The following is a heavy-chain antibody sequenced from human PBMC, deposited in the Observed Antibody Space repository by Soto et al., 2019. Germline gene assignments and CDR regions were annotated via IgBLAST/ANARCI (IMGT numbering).Heavy chain of an antibody. CDR1: GFTFSTYA. Sequence: EVQLLESGGGLVQPGGSLRLSCTASGFTFSTYAMSWVRQAPGKGLEWVSTISDSGSTYYADSVKGRFTISRDNSKNKLYMEMNSLRAEDTAVYYCAKDKGGRYCSSTSCLYSFDYWGQGTLVTVSS. D-gene: IGHD2-2*01. J-gene: IGHJ4*02. CDR2: ISDSGST. V-gene: IGHV3-23*01. CDR3: AKDKGGRYCSSTSCLYSFDY.